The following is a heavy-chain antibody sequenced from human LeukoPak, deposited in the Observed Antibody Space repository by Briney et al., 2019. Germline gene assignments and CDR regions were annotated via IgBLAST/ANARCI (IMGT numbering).Heavy chain of an antibody. D-gene: IGHD2-15*01. CDR2: IDPSDSYT. CDR1: GYSFTTYW. Sequence: GEPLKISCEGSGYSFTTYWISWVRQMPGKGLEWMGTIDPSDSYTHYSPSFQGHVTISGDTSINTAYLQWSSLKASDTAMYYCARYCRGGGCYSNYQYGMDVWGQGTTVTVSS. V-gene: IGHV5-10-1*01. J-gene: IGHJ6*02. CDR3: ARYCRGGGCYSNYQYGMDV.